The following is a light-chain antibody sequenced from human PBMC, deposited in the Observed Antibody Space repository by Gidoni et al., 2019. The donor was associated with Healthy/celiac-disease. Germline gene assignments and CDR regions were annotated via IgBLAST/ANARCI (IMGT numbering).Light chain of an antibody. CDR3: QQYYSTRST. J-gene: IGKJ3*01. CDR2: WAS. CDR1: QSVLYSSNNKNY. Sequence: DIVMTQSPDSLAVSLGERATINCKSSQSVLYSSNNKNYLAWYQQKPGQPPKLLIYWASTRESGVPDRFSGSGSGTDFTLTISSLQAEDVAVYYCQQYYSTRSTFRPXTKVDI. V-gene: IGKV4-1*01.